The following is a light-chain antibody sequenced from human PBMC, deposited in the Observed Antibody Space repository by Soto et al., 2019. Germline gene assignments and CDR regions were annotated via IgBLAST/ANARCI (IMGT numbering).Light chain of an antibody. CDR3: QQYNNWWT. J-gene: IGKJ1*01. CDR1: QSVSSN. Sequence: IVLTQSTATLPVSPGGRATLSGRASQSVSSNLAWYQQKPGQAPRLLIYGASTRATGIPARFSGSGSGTEFTLTISSKQSEDSAVYYCQQYNNWWTFGQGTNVDIK. CDR2: GAS. V-gene: IGKV3-15*01.